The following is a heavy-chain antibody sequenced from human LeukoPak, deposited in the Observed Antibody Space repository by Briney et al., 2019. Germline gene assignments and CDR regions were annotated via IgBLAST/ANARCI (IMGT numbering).Heavy chain of an antibody. J-gene: IGHJ4*02. D-gene: IGHD3-10*01. CDR2: IKQDGSEK. Sequence: GGSLRLSCAASGFTFSSYWMSWVRQAPGKGLEWVANIKQDGSEKYYVDSVKGRFTISRDNAKNSLYLQMNSLRAEDTAVYYCAREVLWFGELKGNTDYWGQGTLVTVSS. CDR1: GFTFSSYW. V-gene: IGHV3-7*01. CDR3: AREVLWFGELKGNTDY.